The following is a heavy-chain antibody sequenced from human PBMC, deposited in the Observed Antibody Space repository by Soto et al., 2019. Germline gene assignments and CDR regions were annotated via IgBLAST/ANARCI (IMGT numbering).Heavy chain of an antibody. CDR3: ARRDSSGGDSLDY. Sequence: EVQLLESGGGLVQPGGSLRLSCAVSGFIFSNYPMSWVRQAPGKGLEWVSSVSPSGSNTYYGDSVKGRFTMSRDNSDNRLQLQKSSLGAEAAADYFGARRDSSGGDSLDYWGQGTLVTVSS. CDR2: VSPSGSNT. D-gene: IGHD3-22*01. J-gene: IGHJ4*02. CDR1: GFIFSNYP. V-gene: IGHV3-23*01.